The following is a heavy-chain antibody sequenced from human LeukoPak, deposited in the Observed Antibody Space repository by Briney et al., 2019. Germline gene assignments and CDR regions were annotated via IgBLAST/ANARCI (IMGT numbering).Heavy chain of an antibody. D-gene: IGHD3-3*01. CDR3: AKDYDFWSGDSDY. CDR2: ITDTGGGV. Sequence: GGSLRLSCAASGFTFTTYAMSWVRQAPGEGLEWVSTITDTGGGVFYADSVKGRFTISRDNSKNTLYLRMSSLRAEDTAVYYCAKDYDFWSGDSDYWGQGTLVTVSS. J-gene: IGHJ4*02. V-gene: IGHV3-23*01. CDR1: GFTFTTYA.